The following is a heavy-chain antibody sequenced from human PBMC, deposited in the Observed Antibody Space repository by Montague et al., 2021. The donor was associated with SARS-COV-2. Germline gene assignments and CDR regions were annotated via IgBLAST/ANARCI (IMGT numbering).Heavy chain of an antibody. D-gene: IGHD2-15*01. CDR3: ARKVVLADCFDF. CDR2: ISSTGST. Sequence: SETRSLTCSVSGGSFTYFYWSWIRQSPGKGLEWIGHISSTGSTNYNPSFKSRFTISIDTSKNQFSLKLTSVTAADTAVYYCARKVVLADCFDFWGHGTLVTVSS. J-gene: IGHJ4*01. V-gene: IGHV4-59*01. CDR1: GGSFTYFY.